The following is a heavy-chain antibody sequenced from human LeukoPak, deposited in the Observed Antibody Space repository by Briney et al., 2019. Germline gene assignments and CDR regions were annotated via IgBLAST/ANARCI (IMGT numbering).Heavy chain of an antibody. CDR3: ARTYGDYSFYYYYYYMDV. V-gene: IGHV1-8*02. CDR2: INPNSGNT. Sequence: ASVKVSCKASGYTFTGYYMHWVRQAPGQGLEWMGWINPNSGNTGYAQKFQGRVTMTRNTSISTAYMELSSLRSEDTAVYYCARTYGDYSFYYYYYYMDVWGKGTTVTISS. CDR1: GYTFTGYY. J-gene: IGHJ6*03. D-gene: IGHD4-17*01.